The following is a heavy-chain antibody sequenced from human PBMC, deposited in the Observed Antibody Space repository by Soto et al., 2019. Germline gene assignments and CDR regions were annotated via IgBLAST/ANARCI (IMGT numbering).Heavy chain of an antibody. CDR1: GFSLNTRGVG. CDR3: AQRRGDLLTGDYYFDF. J-gene: IGHJ4*02. D-gene: IGHD3-9*01. V-gene: IGHV2-5*02. Sequence: QITLKESGPTLVKPTQTLTLTCTFSGFSLNTRGVGVGWIRQPPGKALEWLALISWDGEKRYRPSLKTRLIVTKDTSENQVVLTMTNMDPVDTATYYCAQRRGDLLTGDYYFDFWGQGTLVTVSS. CDR2: ISWDGEK.